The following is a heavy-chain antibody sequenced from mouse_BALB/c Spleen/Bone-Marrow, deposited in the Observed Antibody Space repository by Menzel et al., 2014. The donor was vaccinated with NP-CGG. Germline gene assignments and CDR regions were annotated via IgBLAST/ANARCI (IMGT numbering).Heavy chain of an antibody. V-gene: IGHV1-77*01. CDR3: ARDGNYAAMDY. CDR1: GYTFTDYV. D-gene: IGHD2-1*01. J-gene: IGHJ4*01. Sequence: VQLQQSGPELVKPGASVKMSCKASGYTFTDYVITWVKRRTGQGLEWIGEIDPGRGGSFYNEKFKAKATLTADKSANTAYMQLSSLTSEDSAVYFCARDGNYAAMDYWGQGTSVTVSS. CDR2: IDPGRGGS.